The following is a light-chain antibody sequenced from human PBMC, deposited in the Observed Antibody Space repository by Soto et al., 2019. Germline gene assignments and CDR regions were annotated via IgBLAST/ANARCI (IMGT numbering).Light chain of an antibody. Sequence: DIQMNQSPSSLSASLGDRVTITCQASQDISKYLHWYQQRPGKAPILVIYDASNLEAGAPSRFSGGGSGTSFTLTISSLQPEDIGTYFCQQYKNLPYTFGQGTKLEIK. CDR1: QDISKY. CDR2: DAS. J-gene: IGKJ2*01. CDR3: QQYKNLPYT. V-gene: IGKV1-33*01.